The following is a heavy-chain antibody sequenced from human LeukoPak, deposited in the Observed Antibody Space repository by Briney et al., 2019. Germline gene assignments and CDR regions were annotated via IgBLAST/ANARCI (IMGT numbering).Heavy chain of an antibody. J-gene: IGHJ4*02. Sequence: GGSLRLSCAASGFTFSSSTMNWVRQAPGKGPEWISYISSISRVIYYADSVKGRFTISRDNAKNSLSLQMNSLRAEDTAVYYCVREESESYPFDSWGQGTLVIVSS. CDR2: ISSISRVI. D-gene: IGHD1-26*01. V-gene: IGHV3-48*01. CDR3: VREESESYPFDS. CDR1: GFTFSSST.